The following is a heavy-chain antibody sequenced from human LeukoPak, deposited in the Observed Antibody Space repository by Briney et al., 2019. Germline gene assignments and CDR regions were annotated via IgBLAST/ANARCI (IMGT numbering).Heavy chain of an antibody. Sequence: GASVKVSCKASGGTFSSYAISWVRQAPGQGLEWMGGIIPIFGTANYAHKFQGRVTITADESTSTAYMELSSLRSEDTAVYYCARGTVGGHYYDSSGYEPNDYWGQGTLVTVSS. D-gene: IGHD3-22*01. CDR3: ARGTVGGHYYDSSGYEPNDY. CDR1: GGTFSSYA. V-gene: IGHV1-69*13. CDR2: IIPIFGTA. J-gene: IGHJ4*02.